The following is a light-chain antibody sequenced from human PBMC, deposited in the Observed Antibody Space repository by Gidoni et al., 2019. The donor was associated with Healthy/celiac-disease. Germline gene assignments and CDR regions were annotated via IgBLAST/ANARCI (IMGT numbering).Light chain of an antibody. CDR2: GAA. Sequence: DIVMTQSPATLSVSPGERATLSCRASQSVSSNLAWYQQKPGQAPRLLIYGAATRATGIPARCSGSGSGTEFTLTISSLQSEDFAVYYCQQYNNWPPITFGQXTRLEIK. J-gene: IGKJ5*01. CDR3: QQYNNWPPIT. V-gene: IGKV3-15*01. CDR1: QSVSSN.